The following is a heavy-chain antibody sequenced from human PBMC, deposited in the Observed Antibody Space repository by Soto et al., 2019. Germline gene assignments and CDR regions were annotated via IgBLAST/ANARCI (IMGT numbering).Heavy chain of an antibody. Sequence: EVQLVESGGGLVQPGGPLRLSCAASRFTFSDHYMDWVRQAPGKGLEWVARIKNNANSYAIEYAASVKGRFTISRDDSKNSLYLQMKSLRSEDTAIYYCVRVKLGPQPLKAFDAWGEGTMVTVSS. CDR3: VRVKLGPQPLKAFDA. J-gene: IGHJ3*01. V-gene: IGHV3-72*01. CDR2: IKNNANSYAI. CDR1: RFTFSDHY. D-gene: IGHD7-27*01.